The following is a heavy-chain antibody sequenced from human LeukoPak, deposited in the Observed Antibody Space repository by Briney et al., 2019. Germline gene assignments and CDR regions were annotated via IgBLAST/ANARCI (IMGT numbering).Heavy chain of an antibody. J-gene: IGHJ4*02. CDR1: GFTFSSYG. V-gene: IGHV3-23*01. D-gene: IGHD6-6*01. Sequence: GGSLRLSCAASGFTFSSYGMSWVRQAPGKGLEWVAAISGSGGRTYYADSVKGRFTISGDNSKNTVYLQMNSLRAEDTALYYCAKDYYSSSSGYFDYWGQGTLVTVSS. CDR3: AKDYYSSSSGYFDY. CDR2: ISGSGGRT.